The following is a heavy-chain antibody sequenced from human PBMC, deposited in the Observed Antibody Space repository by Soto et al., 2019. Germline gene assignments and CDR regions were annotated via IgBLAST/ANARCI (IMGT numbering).Heavy chain of an antibody. CDR3: ARDYGHDCSGGNCYFYF. J-gene: IGHJ4*02. V-gene: IGHV1-69*13. CDR1: GGTFSRHA. D-gene: IGHD2-15*01. CDR2: IVPLFGTA. Sequence: ASVKVSCKASGGTFSRHAINWVRQAPGHGLQWMGGIVPLFGTANYAQKFQGRVTITADESTSTAHMELRSLRSEDTAVYYCARDYGHDCSGGNCYFYFWGQGTLVTVSS.